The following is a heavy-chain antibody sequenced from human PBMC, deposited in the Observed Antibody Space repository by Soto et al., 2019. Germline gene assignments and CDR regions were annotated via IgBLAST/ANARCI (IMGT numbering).Heavy chain of an antibody. V-gene: IGHV1-2*04. CDR1: GYTFTGYY. CDR3: ATAMITFGGNGMDV. D-gene: IGHD3-16*01. CDR2: INANSGGT. Sequence: ASVKVSCKASGYTFTGYYMHWVRQAPGQGLEWMGWINANSGGTNYAQKFQGWVTMTGDTSISTAYMELSRLRSDDTAVYYCATAMITFGGNGMDVWGQGTTVTVSS. J-gene: IGHJ6*02.